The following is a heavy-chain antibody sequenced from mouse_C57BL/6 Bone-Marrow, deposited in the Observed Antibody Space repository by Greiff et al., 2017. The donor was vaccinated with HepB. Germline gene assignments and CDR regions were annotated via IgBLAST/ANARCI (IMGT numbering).Heavy chain of an antibody. CDR1: GFSLTSYG. Sequence: VKLMESGPGLVQPSQSLSITCTVSGFSLTSYGVHWVRQSPGKGLEWLGVIWSGGSTDYNAAFISRLSISKDNSKSQVFFKMNSLQADDTAIYYCASYYSKKDYYAMDYWGQGTSVTVSS. J-gene: IGHJ4*01. D-gene: IGHD2-5*01. CDR2: IWSGGST. CDR3: ASYYSKKDYYAMDY. V-gene: IGHV2-2*01.